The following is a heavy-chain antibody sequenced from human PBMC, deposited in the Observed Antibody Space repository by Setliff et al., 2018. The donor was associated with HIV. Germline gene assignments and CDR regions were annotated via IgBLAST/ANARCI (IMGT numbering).Heavy chain of an antibody. CDR2: ISAHNGKT. J-gene: IGHJ3*02. V-gene: IGHV1-18*01. CDR3: ARGGQSPYYYGSGSPHDPFDI. Sequence: ASVKVSCKASGYTFTNYDISWVRQAPGQGLEWMGCISAHNGKTNYAQTFQGRVTMTSDTSPTTAYMELRTLRSDDAAVYYCARGGQSPYYYGSGSPHDPFDIWGQGTMVTVSS. CDR1: GYTFTNYD. D-gene: IGHD3-10*01.